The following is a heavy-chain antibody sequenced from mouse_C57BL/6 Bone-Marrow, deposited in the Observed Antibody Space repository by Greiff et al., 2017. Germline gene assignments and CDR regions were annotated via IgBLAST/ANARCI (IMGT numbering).Heavy chain of an antibody. V-gene: IGHV8-12*01. D-gene: IGHD2-3*01. J-gene: IGHJ2*01. Sequence: QVTLKECGPGILQSSQTLSLTCSFSGFSLSTSGMGVSWIRQPSGKGLEWLAHIYWDDDKRYKPSPKSRLTISQDTSRNQVFLKITSVDTADTATYYCARRRGYYDYWGQGTTLTVSS. CDR2: IYWDDDK. CDR3: ARRRGYYDY. CDR1: GFSLSTSGMG.